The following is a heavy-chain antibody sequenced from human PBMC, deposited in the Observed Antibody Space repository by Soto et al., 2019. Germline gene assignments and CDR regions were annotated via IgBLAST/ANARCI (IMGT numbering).Heavy chain of an antibody. Sequence: SETLSLTCTVSGGSISSSSYYWGWIRQPPGKGLEWIGSIYYSGSTYYNPSLKSRVTIPVDTSKNQFSLKLSSVTAADTAVYYCARMPYCGGDCYSDAFDIWGQGTMVTVSS. CDR3: ARMPYCGGDCYSDAFDI. J-gene: IGHJ3*02. CDR2: IYYSGST. V-gene: IGHV4-39*01. CDR1: GGSISSSSYY. D-gene: IGHD2-21*02.